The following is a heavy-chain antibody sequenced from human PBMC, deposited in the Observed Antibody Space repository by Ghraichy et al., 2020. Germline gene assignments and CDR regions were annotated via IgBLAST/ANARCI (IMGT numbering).Heavy chain of an antibody. J-gene: IGHJ4*02. CDR1: GGSVSSGSYY. CDR3: ARVQYSSGWWEDY. Sequence: ETLSLTCTVSGGSVSSGSYYWSWIRQPPGKGLEWIGYIYYSGSTNYNPSLKSRVTISVDTSKNQFSLKLSSVTAADTAVYYCARVQYSSGWWEDYWGQGTLVTVSS. CDR2: IYYSGST. D-gene: IGHD6-19*01. V-gene: IGHV4-61*01.